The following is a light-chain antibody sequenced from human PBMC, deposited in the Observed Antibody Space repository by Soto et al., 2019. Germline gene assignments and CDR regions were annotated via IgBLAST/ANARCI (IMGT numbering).Light chain of an antibody. CDR3: QQYDSSPLT. V-gene: IGKV3-20*01. CDR1: QSVSSSH. CDR2: GAS. Sequence: EIVLTQSPGTLSLSPGERATLSCRASQSVSSSHLAWYQQKPGQAPRLLIYGASSRATGIPDRFSGSGSGTDFTLTISRLEPEDFAVYYCQQYDSSPLTFGRGTKVEIK. J-gene: IGKJ4*01.